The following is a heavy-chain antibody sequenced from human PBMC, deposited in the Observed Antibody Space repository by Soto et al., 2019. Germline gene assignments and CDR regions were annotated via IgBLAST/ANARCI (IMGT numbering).Heavy chain of an antibody. CDR3: ARTGTTGTTGHIWFDP. CDR1: GGSISSYY. CDR2: IYCSGST. Sequence: PSETLSLTCTVSGGSISSYYWSWIRQPPGKGLEWIGYIYCSGSTNYNPSLKSRVTISVDTSKNQFSLKLSSVTAADTAVYYCARTGTTGTTGHIWFDPWGQGTLVTVSS. V-gene: IGHV4-59*01. D-gene: IGHD1-1*01. J-gene: IGHJ5*02.